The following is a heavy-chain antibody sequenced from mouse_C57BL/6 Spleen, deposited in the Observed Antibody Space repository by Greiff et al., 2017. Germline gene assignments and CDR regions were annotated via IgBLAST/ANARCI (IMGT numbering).Heavy chain of an antibody. J-gene: IGHJ2*01. V-gene: IGHV5-17*01. Sequence: EVKVVESGGGLVKPGGSLRLCCAASGFTFRDYGMHWVRQAPEKGLEWVAYISSGSSTIYYADTVKGRFTISRDNAKNTLFLQMTSLRSEDTAMYYCARQGAYYYDSSPVDWWSQGTTPTVSS. CDR2: ISSGSSTI. D-gene: IGHD1-1*01. CDR1: GFTFRDYG. CDR3: ARQGAYYYDSSPVDW.